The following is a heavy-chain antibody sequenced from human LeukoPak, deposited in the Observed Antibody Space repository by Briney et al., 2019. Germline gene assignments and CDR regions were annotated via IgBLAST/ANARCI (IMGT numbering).Heavy chain of an antibody. V-gene: IGHV3-30*02. CDR1: GFSFRSYA. Sequence: PGGSLRLSRAASGFSFRSYAMHWVRQAPGKGLEWVTFIWYDGSNEYYADSVKGRFTTSRDNSKNTLYLQMNSLRAEDTAVYYCAKDTSYGMDVWGQGTTVTVSS. CDR3: AKDTSYGMDV. J-gene: IGHJ6*02. CDR2: IWYDGSNE.